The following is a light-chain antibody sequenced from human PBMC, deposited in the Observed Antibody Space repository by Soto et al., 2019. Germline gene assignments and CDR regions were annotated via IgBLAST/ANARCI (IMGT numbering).Light chain of an antibody. CDR3: NSYRSTDTVV. CDR1: SNDVGGYNH. V-gene: IGLV2-14*01. J-gene: IGLJ2*01. Sequence: QLVLTQPASVSGSPGQSITISCTGTSNDVGGYNHVSWYQQHPGKAPKLIIYEVSYRPSGVSNRFSGSKSGNTASLTISGLQAEDEADYYCNSYRSTDTVVFGGGTKVTVL. CDR2: EVS.